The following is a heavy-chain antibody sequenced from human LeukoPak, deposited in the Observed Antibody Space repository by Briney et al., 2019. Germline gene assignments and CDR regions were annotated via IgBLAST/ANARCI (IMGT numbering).Heavy chain of an antibody. CDR3: AKEGTWGNWYFDL. J-gene: IGHJ2*01. D-gene: IGHD3-16*01. Sequence: GRSLRLSCAASGFSFSSYGMHWVRQAPGKGLEWVAVISRDGLTKYYADSVKGRFTLHRDNSRNTLYLEMNSLRDEDTAVYYCAKEGTWGNWYFDLWGRGTLVIVTS. CDR2: ISRDGLTK. CDR1: GFSFSSYG. V-gene: IGHV3-30*18.